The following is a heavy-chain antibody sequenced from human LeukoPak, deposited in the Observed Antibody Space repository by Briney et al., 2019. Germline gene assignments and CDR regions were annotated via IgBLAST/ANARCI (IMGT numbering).Heavy chain of an antibody. CDR3: AKTVMITFGGATPDY. CDR2: ISGSGGST. Sequence: GGSLRLSCEASGFTFSDFAMSWVRQAPGKGLEWVSSISGSGGSTYYADSVKGRFTISRDNSKNTLYLQMNSLRAEDTAVYYCAKTVMITFGGATPDYWGQGTLVTVSS. CDR1: GFTFSDFA. V-gene: IGHV3-23*01. J-gene: IGHJ4*02. D-gene: IGHD3-16*01.